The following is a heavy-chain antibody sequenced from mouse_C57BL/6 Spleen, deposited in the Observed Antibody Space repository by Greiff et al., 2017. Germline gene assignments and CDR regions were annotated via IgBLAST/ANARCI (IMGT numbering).Heavy chain of an antibody. V-gene: IGHV1-69*01. J-gene: IGHJ4*01. CDR3: ARKGRMGDAMDY. Sequence: QVQLKQPGAELVMPGASVKLSCKASGYTFTSYWMHWVKQRPGQGLEWIGEIDPSDSYTNYNQKFKGKSTLTVDKSSSTAYMQLSSLTSEDSAVYYCARKGRMGDAMDYWGQGTSVTVSS. CDR2: IDPSDSYT. CDR1: GYTFTSYW.